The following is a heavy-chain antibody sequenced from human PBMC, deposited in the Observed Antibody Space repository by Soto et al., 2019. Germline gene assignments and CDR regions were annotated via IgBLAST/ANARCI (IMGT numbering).Heavy chain of an antibody. Sequence: LSLTCAVSGGSIISSNWWSWVRQPPGKGLEWIGEIYRSGSTNYNPSLKSRVAISVDKSKNQFSLKLSSVTAADTAVYYCARALTARGTYYDILTGYYNPYYFDYWGQGTLVTVSS. CDR3: ARALTARGTYYDILTGYYNPYYFDY. CDR1: GGSIISSNW. V-gene: IGHV4-4*02. J-gene: IGHJ4*02. D-gene: IGHD3-9*01. CDR2: IYRSGST.